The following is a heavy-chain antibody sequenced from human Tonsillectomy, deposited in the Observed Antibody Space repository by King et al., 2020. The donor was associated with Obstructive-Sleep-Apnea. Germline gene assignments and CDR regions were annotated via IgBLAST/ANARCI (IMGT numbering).Heavy chain of an antibody. CDR3: ARNPSGGYRWFDP. CDR2: IYYSGST. Sequence: VQLQESGPGLVKPSETLSLTCTVSGGSISNYYWSWIRQPPGKGLEWIGYIYYSGSTNYNPSLKSRVTISVDTSKTQFSLQLTSVTAADTAVYYCARNPSGGYRWFDPWGQGTLVTVSS. J-gene: IGHJ5*02. CDR1: GGSISNYY. V-gene: IGHV4-59*08. D-gene: IGHD5-12*01.